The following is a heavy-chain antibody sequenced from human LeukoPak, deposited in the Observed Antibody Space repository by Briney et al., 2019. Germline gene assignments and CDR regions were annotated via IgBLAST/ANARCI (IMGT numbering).Heavy chain of an antibody. J-gene: IGHJ4*02. CDR1: GYSISSGYY. CDR2: IYHSGST. D-gene: IGHD6-13*01. Sequence: PSETLSLTCTVSGYSISSGYYWGWIRQPLGKGLEWIGSIYHSGSTYYNPSLKSRVTISVDTSKNQFSLKLSSVTAADTAVYYCASRPSIAAAGTSDYWGQGTLVTVSS. CDR3: ASRPSIAAAGTSDY. V-gene: IGHV4-38-2*02.